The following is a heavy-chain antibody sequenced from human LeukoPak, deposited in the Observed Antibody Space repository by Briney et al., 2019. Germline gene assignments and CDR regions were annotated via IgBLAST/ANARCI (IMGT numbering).Heavy chain of an antibody. CDR3: AATYYYDSGGSEVGY. CDR2: ISWNSGSI. D-gene: IGHD3-22*01. CDR1: GFTFDDYA. V-gene: IGHV3-9*01. J-gene: IGHJ4*02. Sequence: PGRSLRLSCAASGFTFDDYAMHWVRQAPGKGLEWVSGISWNSGSIGYADSVKGRFTISRDNAKNSLYLQMNSLRAEDTALYYCAATYYYDSGGSEVGYWGQGTLVTVSS.